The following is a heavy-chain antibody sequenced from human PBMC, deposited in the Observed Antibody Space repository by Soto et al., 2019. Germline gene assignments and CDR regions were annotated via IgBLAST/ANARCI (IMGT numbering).Heavy chain of an antibody. CDR1: DSSMSPYY. CDR3: AREKDLILGGYAFGY. CDR2: LLYRGTA. J-gene: IGHJ3*01. V-gene: IGHV4-59*01. D-gene: IGHD1-26*01. Sequence: QVQLQESGPRLVKPSETLSLTCSVSDSSMSPYYWTWFRQAPGKGLEWIGHLLYRGTATYNPALKDRVAISLDTSKKQVSLKLSSVIAADTAVYYCAREKDLILGGYAFGYWGPGTLVTVSS.